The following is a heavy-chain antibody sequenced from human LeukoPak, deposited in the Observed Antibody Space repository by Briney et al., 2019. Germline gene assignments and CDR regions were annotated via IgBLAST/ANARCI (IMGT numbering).Heavy chain of an antibody. Sequence: SETLSLTCTVSGGSISSGDYYWSWIRQPPGKGLGWIGYIYYSGSTYYNPSLKSRVTISVDTSKNQFSLKLSSVTAADTAVYYCARTYYDFWSGYKNNWFDPWGQGTLVTVSS. V-gene: IGHV4-30-4*01. CDR1: GGSISSGDYY. CDR2: IYYSGST. J-gene: IGHJ5*02. CDR3: ARTYYDFWSGYKNNWFDP. D-gene: IGHD3-3*01.